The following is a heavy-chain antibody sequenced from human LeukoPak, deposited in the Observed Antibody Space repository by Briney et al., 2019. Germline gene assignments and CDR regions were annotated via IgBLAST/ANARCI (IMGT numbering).Heavy chain of an antibody. V-gene: IGHV7-4-1*02. D-gene: IGHD3-10*01. CDR3: ARDSRKWFGELWDAFDI. Sequence: ASVKVSCKASGYTFTSYAMNWVRQAPGQGLEWMGWINTNTGNPTYAQGFTGRFVFSLDTSVSTAYLQISSLKAEDTAVYYCARDSRKWFGELWDAFDIWGQGTMVTVSS. CDR2: INTNTGNP. J-gene: IGHJ3*02. CDR1: GYTFTSYA.